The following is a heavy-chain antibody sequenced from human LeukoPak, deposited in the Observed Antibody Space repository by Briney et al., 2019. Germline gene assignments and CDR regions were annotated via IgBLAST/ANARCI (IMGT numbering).Heavy chain of an antibody. CDR3: ARAQVGYNWFDP. D-gene: IGHD1-26*01. CDR1: GFAFSDYT. Sequence: PGGSLRLSCAASGFAFSDYTMNWVRQAPGKGLEWISSVSRSQTYIYYADSVKGRFAISKDNAENSLYLQMNSLRAEDTAVYYCARAQVGYNWFDPWGQGTLVSVSS. J-gene: IGHJ5*02. V-gene: IGHV3-21*01. CDR2: VSRSQTYI.